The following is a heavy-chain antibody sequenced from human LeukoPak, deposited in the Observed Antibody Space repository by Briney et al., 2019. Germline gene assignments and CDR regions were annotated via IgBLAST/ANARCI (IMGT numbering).Heavy chain of an antibody. Sequence: SETLSLTCAVYGGSFSGYYWSWIRQPPGKGLEWIGEINHSGSTNSNPSLKSRVTISVDTSKNQFSLKLSSVTAADTAVYYCARVPGGYYDFWSGYYRMKDEYYYYGMDVWGQGTTVTVSS. D-gene: IGHD3-3*01. V-gene: IGHV4-34*01. CDR2: INHSGST. J-gene: IGHJ6*02. CDR3: ARVPGGYYDFWSGYYRMKDEYYYYGMDV. CDR1: GGSFSGYY.